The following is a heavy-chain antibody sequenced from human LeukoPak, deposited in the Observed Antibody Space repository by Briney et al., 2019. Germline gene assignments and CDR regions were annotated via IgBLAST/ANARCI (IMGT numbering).Heavy chain of an antibody. V-gene: IGHV4-4*02. J-gene: IGHJ4*02. CDR2: VHLEGRT. D-gene: IGHD3-3*01. CDR1: GGSVINTNW. CDR3: AREGGFYRPLDY. Sequence: PSGTLSLTCGVSGGSVINTNWWTWVRQPPGKGLEWIGEVHLEGRTNYNPSLESRLTMSVDVSENQVSLKLTSVTAADTAVYYCAREGGFYRPLDYSGQGTLVTVSS.